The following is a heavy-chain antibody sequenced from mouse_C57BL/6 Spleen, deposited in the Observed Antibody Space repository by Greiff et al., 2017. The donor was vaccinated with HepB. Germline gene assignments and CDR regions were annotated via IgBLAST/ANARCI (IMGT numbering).Heavy chain of an antibody. J-gene: IGHJ2*01. CDR3: ARGRAIYYGNSYYFDY. CDR1: GYTFTDYN. D-gene: IGHD2-1*01. V-gene: IGHV1-22*01. Sequence: EVQLQQSGPELVKPGASVKMSCKASGYTFTDYNMHWVKQSHGKSLEWIGYINPNNGGTSYNQKFKGKATLTVNKSSSTAYMELRSLTSEDSAVYYCARGRAIYYGNSYYFDYWGQGTTLTVSS. CDR2: INPNNGGT.